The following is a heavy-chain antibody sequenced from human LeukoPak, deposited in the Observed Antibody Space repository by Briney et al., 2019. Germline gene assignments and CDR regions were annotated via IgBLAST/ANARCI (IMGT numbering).Heavy chain of an antibody. D-gene: IGHD3-22*01. CDR2: VRGDDGST. CDR1: GFALSSYA. V-gene: IGHV3-23*01. J-gene: IGHJ6*02. CDR3: AKADDSYDAGGSIYRVMDV. Sequence: PGGSLRLSCAASGFALSSYAMNWVRQAPGKGLEWVSVVRGDDGSTYYADSVKGRFTISRDNSKNTLCLQMDSLRVEDTAVYYCAKADDSYDAGGSIYRVMDVWGQGTTVTVSS.